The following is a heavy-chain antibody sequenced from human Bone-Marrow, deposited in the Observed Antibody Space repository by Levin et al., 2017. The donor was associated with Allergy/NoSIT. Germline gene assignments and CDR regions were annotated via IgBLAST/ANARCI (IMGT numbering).Heavy chain of an antibody. D-gene: IGHD3-16*02. J-gene: IGHJ4*02. V-gene: IGHV4-59*01. CDR3: ARGDDFVGENYLPLDY. CDR2: IYYSGST. CDR1: GGPLSNFH. Sequence: PSETLSLTCSVSGGPLSNFHWSWIRQSPGKGLEWIAYIYYSGSTNYNPSFKSRATISVDTSKNQFSLKLTSVTAADAAVYYCARGDDFVGENYLPLDYWGLGTLVTVSS.